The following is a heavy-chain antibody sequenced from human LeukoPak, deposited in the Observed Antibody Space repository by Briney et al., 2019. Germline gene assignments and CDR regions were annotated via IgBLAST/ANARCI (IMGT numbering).Heavy chain of an antibody. Sequence: SVKVSCKASGGTFSSYAISWVRQATGQGLEWMGGIIPIFGTANYAQKFQGRVTITADESTSTAYMELSSLRSEDTAVYYCAREGHDYGDYGPDAFDIWGQGTMVTVSS. CDR2: IIPIFGTA. D-gene: IGHD4-17*01. CDR3: AREGHDYGDYGPDAFDI. CDR1: GGTFSSYA. V-gene: IGHV1-69*13. J-gene: IGHJ3*02.